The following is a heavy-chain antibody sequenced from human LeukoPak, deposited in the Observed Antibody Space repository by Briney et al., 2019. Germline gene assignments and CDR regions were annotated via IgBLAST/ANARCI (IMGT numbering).Heavy chain of an antibody. Sequence: ASVKVSCKASGYTFTSYYMHWVRQAPGQGLEWMGIINPSGGSTSYAQKFQGRVTMTRDTSTSTVYMELSSLRSEDTAVYYCAKDPVVGATSSAFDIWGQGTMVTVSS. CDR1: GYTFTSYY. D-gene: IGHD1-26*01. V-gene: IGHV1-46*01. CDR2: INPSGGST. J-gene: IGHJ3*02. CDR3: AKDPVVGATSSAFDI.